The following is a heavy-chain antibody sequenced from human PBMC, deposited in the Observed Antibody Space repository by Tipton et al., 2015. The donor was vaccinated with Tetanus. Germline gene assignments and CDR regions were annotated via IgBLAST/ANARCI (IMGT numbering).Heavy chain of an antibody. D-gene: IGHD2-8*01. CDR1: GFTFSTYG. V-gene: IGHV3-23*01. CDR3: ARRSLLNYGLDV. CDR2: IAPSASGS. Sequence: SLRLSCAASGFTFSTYGMSWVRQAPGRGLEWVAGIAPSASGSWYADSVRGRLTASRDNSKNTLYLQMSSLRAEDTAVYFCARRSLLNYGLDVWGQGTTVTVSS. J-gene: IGHJ6*02.